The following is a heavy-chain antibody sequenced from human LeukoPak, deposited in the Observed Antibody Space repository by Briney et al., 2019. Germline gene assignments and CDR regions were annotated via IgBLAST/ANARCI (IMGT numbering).Heavy chain of an antibody. J-gene: IGHJ4*02. CDR1: GFTVSSNY. Sequence: PGGSLRLSCAASGFTVSSNYMGWVRQAPGKGLEWVSVIYSGGTTYYTDSVKGRFIISRDNSKNTLYLQMDNLRAEDTAVYYCARCSSDIASRPIDSWGQGTLVTVSS. CDR2: IYSGGTT. D-gene: IGHD6-6*01. V-gene: IGHV3-53*01. CDR3: ARCSSDIASRPIDS.